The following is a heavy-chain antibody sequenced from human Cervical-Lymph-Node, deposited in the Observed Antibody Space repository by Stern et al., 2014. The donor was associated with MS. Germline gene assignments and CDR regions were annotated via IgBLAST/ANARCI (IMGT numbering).Heavy chain of an antibody. Sequence: EVQLVESGGGLVQPGGSLRLSCAASGFTFSSYAMHWVRQAPGKGLEYVSVISSTGGRTYYANSVKGRFTISRDNSQNTLYLHMGSLRVEDIAVYYCARGVTYCGGDCYGWYFDLWGRGTLVTVSS. CDR3: ARGVTYCGGDCYGWYFDL. D-gene: IGHD2-21*02. V-gene: IGHV3-64*01. CDR1: GFTFSSYA. J-gene: IGHJ2*01. CDR2: ISSTGGRT.